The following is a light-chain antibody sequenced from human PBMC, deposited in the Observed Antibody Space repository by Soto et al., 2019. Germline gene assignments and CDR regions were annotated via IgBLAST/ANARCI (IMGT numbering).Light chain of an antibody. V-gene: IGKV3-20*01. CDR1: QSVSSSY. CDR3: QQYGSSPWT. Sequence: EIVLTQSPGTLSLSPGERATLSSRASQSVSSSYLAWYQQKPGQAPRLLIYGASSRATGIPDRFSGSGSGTDFTLTISSLQAEDVAVYYCQQYGSSPWTFGQGTKVDIK. J-gene: IGKJ1*01. CDR2: GAS.